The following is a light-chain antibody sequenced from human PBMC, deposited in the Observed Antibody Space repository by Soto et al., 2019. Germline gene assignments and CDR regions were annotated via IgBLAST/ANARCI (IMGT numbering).Light chain of an antibody. J-gene: IGLJ2*01. CDR2: VGTGGIVG. V-gene: IGLV9-49*01. CDR3: GAYHGSGSNFAVV. CDR1: SGYSNYK. Sequence: QAVVTQPPSASASLGASVTLTCTLSSGYSNYKVDWYQQRPGKGPRFVMRVGTGGIVGSKGDGIPDRFSGLGSGLNRYLTIKNIHEEDVSGSHCGAYHGSGSNFAVVFGGGTKLTVL.